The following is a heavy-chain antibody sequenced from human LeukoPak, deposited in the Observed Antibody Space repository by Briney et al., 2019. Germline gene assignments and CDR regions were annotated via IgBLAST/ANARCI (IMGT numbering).Heavy chain of an antibody. CDR1: GYSFPIYW. V-gene: IGHV5-51*01. CDR2: IFPGDSDT. Sequence: GEPMKISCKASGYSFPIYWIGWVRQMPGKGLEWMGIIFPGDSDTRYSPSFQGQVTFSADKSITTSYLQWSSLKASDTAMYYCARWVTADRGKKDAFDIWGQGTMVTVSS. CDR3: ARWVTADRGKKDAFDI. J-gene: IGHJ3*02. D-gene: IGHD2-21*02.